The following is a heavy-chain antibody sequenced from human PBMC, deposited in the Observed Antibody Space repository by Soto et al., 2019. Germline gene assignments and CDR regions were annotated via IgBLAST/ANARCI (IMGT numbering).Heavy chain of an antibody. D-gene: IGHD6-19*01. V-gene: IGHV3-23*01. CDR2: ISGSGGST. CDR1: GITFSSYA. CDR3: AKGHEGYSSGSHFDY. Sequence: VQLLESGGGLVQPGGSLRLSCAASGITFSSYAMSWVRQAPGKGLEWVSAISGSGGSTYYADSVKGRFTISRDNSKNTLYLQMNSLRAEDTAVYYSAKGHEGYSSGSHFDYWGQGTLVTVSS. J-gene: IGHJ4*02.